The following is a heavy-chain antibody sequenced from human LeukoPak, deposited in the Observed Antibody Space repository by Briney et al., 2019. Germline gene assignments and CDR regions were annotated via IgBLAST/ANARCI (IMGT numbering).Heavy chain of an antibody. CDR1: GFTFSGHW. Sequence: PGGSLRLSCAAPGFTFSGHWMYWMRQAPGKGLAWVSRINGDGSATNYAGSMKGRFTISRDNARNIVYLQMNSLREDDTAVYYCARDLNWGQVDYWGQGTLVTVSS. J-gene: IGHJ4*02. CDR3: ARDLNWGQVDY. D-gene: IGHD7-27*01. CDR2: INGDGSAT. V-gene: IGHV3-74*01.